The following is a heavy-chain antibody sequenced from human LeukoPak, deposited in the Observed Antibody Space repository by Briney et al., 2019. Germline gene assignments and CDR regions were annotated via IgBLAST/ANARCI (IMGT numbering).Heavy chain of an antibody. CDR2: ISHDGTTT. CDR1: GFTFSNYG. Sequence: PGRSLRLSCAASGFTFSNYGMQWVRQAPGKGLEWVAVISHDGTTTFYADSVKGRFTLSRDNSKNTLDLQMDSLRAEDTAVYYCARGSVSTGYFDWLLPQDYWGQGTLVTVSS. J-gene: IGHJ4*02. CDR3: ARGSVSTGYFDWLLPQDY. D-gene: IGHD3-9*01. V-gene: IGHV3-30*03.